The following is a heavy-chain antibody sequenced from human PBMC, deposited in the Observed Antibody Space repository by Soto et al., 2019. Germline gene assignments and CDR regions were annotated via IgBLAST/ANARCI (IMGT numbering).Heavy chain of an antibody. CDR3: ARGSPGPVHH. CDR1: GYSFTSLH. Sequence: QVQLVQSGAEVRRPGASVKVSCKASGYSFTSLHFNWVRQATGQGLEWIGWMNPHSGETGYAQRFQGRVTMARDTSRSTAYMELRSLTSHDTAVYFGARGSPGPVHHWGEGTLVTVSS. D-gene: IGHD3-10*01. V-gene: IGHV1-8*01. CDR2: MNPHSGET. J-gene: IGHJ5*02.